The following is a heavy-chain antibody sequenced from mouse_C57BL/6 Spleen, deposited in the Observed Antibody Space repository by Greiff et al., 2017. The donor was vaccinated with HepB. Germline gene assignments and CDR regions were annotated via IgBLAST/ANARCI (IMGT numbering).Heavy chain of an antibody. CDR1: GFNIKDDY. CDR3: TPRGFTTVVPSYWYFDV. Sequence: EVQLQQSGAELVRPGASVKLSCTASGFNIKDDYMHWVKQRPEQGLEWIGWIDPENGDTEYASKFQGKATIPADTSSNTAYLQLSSLTSEDTAVYYCTPRGFTTVVPSYWYFDVWGTGTTVTVSS. D-gene: IGHD1-1*01. CDR2: IDPENGDT. V-gene: IGHV14-4*01. J-gene: IGHJ1*03.